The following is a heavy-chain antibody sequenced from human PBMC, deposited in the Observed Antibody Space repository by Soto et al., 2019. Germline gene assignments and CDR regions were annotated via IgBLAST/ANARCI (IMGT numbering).Heavy chain of an antibody. CDR1: AYTFTNYG. CDR3: ARGVGSGSYYNQYNWFDP. CDR2: INTYNGNT. V-gene: IGHV1-18*01. D-gene: IGHD3-10*01. Sequence: ASVKVSCKASAYTFTNYGISWVRQAPGQGLEWMGWINTYNGNTNYAQKLQGRVTMTTDTSTNTAYMELRSLRSDDTAVYYCARGVGSGSYYNQYNWFDPWGQGTLVTVSS. J-gene: IGHJ5*02.